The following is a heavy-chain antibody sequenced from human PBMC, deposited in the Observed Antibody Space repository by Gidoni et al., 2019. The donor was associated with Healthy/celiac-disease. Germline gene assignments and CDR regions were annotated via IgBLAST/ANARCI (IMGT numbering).Heavy chain of an antibody. CDR3: ASGSPLRHSSGWYDFDY. CDR1: GWSFRGYY. V-gene: IGHV4-34*01. CDR2: INHSGSP. J-gene: IGHJ4*02. Sequence: QVQLQQWGAGLLKPSETLSLTCAVYGWSFRGYYWSWIRQPPGKGLEWIGEINHSGSPNYNPSLKSRVTISVDTSKNQFSLKLSSVTAADTAVYYCASGSPLRHSSGWYDFDYWGQGTLVTVSS. D-gene: IGHD6-19*01.